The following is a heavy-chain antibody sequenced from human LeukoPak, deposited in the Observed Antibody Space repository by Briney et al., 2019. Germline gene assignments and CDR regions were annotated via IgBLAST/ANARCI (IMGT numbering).Heavy chain of an antibody. V-gene: IGHV1-2*02. Sequence: ASVKVSCKASGYTFTGYYMHWVRQAPGQGLEWMGWINPNSGGTNYAQKFQGRVTMTRDTSISTAYMELSRLRSDDTAVHYCARVWVVERPRDAFDIWGQGTMVTVSS. CDR1: GYTFTGYY. D-gene: IGHD1-1*01. J-gene: IGHJ3*02. CDR2: INPNSGGT. CDR3: ARVWVVERPRDAFDI.